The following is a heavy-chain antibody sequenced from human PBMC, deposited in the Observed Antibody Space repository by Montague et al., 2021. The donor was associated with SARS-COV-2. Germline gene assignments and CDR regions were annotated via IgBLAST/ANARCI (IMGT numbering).Heavy chain of an antibody. V-gene: IGHV4-39*07. Sequence: SETLSLTCTVSGGSISSSSYYWGWIRQPPGKGLEWIGCIYYSGSTYYNPSLKSRVTISVDTSKNRFSLKLSSVTAADTAVYYCARVGRQQLVRLSGIDVWGQGTTVTVSS. CDR3: ARVGRQQLVRLSGIDV. J-gene: IGHJ6*02. D-gene: IGHD6-13*01. CDR1: GGSISSSSYY. CDR2: IYYSGST.